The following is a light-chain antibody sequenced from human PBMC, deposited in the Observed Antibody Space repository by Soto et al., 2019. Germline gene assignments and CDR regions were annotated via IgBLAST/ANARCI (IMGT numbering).Light chain of an antibody. CDR2: GAS. CDR3: QQYGSSPRT. J-gene: IGKJ1*01. Sequence: IVLTQSPGTLSLSPGERATLSCRASRSVGTFLAWYQQKPGQAPRLLIYGASSRATVIPDRFSGSGSGTDFTLTISRLEPEDFAVYYCQQYGSSPRTFGQGTKVDIK. V-gene: IGKV3-20*01. CDR1: RSVGTF.